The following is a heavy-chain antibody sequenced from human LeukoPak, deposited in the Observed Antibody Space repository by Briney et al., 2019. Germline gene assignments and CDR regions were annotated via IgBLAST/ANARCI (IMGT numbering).Heavy chain of an antibody. D-gene: IGHD3-10*01. Sequence: ASVKVSCKASGHTFTGYYMHWVRQAPGQGLEWMGWINPNRGGTSDAQTFQGRVTMTRDTSIRTAHMELSTLRSDDTAVYYCARAVYGSGSAYYYYYYMDVWGKGTTVTVSS. CDR1: GHTFTGYY. CDR2: INPNRGGT. J-gene: IGHJ6*03. CDR3: ARAVYGSGSAYYYYYYMDV. V-gene: IGHV1-2*02.